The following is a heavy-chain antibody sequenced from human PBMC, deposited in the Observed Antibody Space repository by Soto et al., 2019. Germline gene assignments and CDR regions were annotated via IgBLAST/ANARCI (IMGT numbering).Heavy chain of an antibody. D-gene: IGHD2-2*01. Sequence: SVKVSCKASGGTFSSYAISWVRQAPGQGLEWMGGIIPIFGTANYAQKFQGRVTITADESTSTAYMELSSLRSEDTAVYYCAEGGIVLVPADDEDYYYYGMDVWGQGTTVTVSS. CDR1: GGTFSSYA. V-gene: IGHV1-69*13. J-gene: IGHJ6*02. CDR3: AEGGIVLVPADDEDYYYYGMDV. CDR2: IIPIFGTA.